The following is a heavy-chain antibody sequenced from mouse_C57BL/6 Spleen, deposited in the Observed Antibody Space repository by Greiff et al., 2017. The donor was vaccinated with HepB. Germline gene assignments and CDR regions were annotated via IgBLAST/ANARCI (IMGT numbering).Heavy chain of an antibody. D-gene: IGHD2-3*01. CDR2: IYPRSGNT. Sequence: VQLQQSGAELARPGASVKLSCKASGYTFTSYGISWVKQRTGQGLEWIGEIYPRSGNTYYNEKFQGKATLTADKSSSTAYMELRSLTSEDSAVYFCASLEDGYYSYAMDYWGQGTSVTVSS. CDR3: ASLEDGYYSYAMDY. CDR1: GYTFTSYG. J-gene: IGHJ4*01. V-gene: IGHV1-81*01.